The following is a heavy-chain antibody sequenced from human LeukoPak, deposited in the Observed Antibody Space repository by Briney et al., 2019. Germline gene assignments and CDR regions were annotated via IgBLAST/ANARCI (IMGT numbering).Heavy chain of an antibody. CDR1: GFTFSSYD. Sequence: PGGSLRLSCAASGFTFSSYDMTWVRQAPGRGLEWVSAISGSGGSTYYADSVKGRFTISRDNSKNTLYLQMNSLRAEDTAVYYCAKVTAMVYRAPFDYWGQGTLVTVSS. CDR3: AKVTAMVYRAPFDY. D-gene: IGHD5-18*01. CDR2: ISGSGGST. V-gene: IGHV3-23*01. J-gene: IGHJ4*02.